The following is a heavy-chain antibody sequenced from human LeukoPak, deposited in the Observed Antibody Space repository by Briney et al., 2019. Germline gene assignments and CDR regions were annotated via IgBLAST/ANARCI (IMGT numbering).Heavy chain of an antibody. D-gene: IGHD4-17*01. CDR1: GGSISSSSYY. Sequence: TSETLSLTCTVSGGSISSSSYYWSWIRQPAGKGLEWIGRIYTSGSTNYNPSLKSRVTISVDTSKNQFSLKLSSVTAADTAVYYCAREEAYGDFYYYYYYMDVWGKGTTVTISS. J-gene: IGHJ6*03. V-gene: IGHV4-61*02. CDR2: IYTSGST. CDR3: AREEAYGDFYYYYYYMDV.